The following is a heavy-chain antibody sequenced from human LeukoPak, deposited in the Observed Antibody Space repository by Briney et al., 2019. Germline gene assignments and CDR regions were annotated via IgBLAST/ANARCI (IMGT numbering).Heavy chain of an antibody. CDR1: GYAITSGYY. J-gene: IGHJ4*02. V-gene: IGHV4-38-2*02. Sequence: SETLSLTCIVSGYAITSGYYWGWIRQPPGKGLEWIGSIYQSGSTYYNPSLKSRVTISVDTSKNQFSLKLNSVTAADTAVYYCARSYDSSGYYYVGYWGQGTLVTVSS. D-gene: IGHD3-22*01. CDR3: ARSYDSSGYYYVGY. CDR2: IYQSGST.